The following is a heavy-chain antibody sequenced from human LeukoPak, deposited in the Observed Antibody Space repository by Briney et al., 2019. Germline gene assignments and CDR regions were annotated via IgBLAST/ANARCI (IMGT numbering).Heavy chain of an antibody. CDR3: ARETYYYDSSGEIDY. D-gene: IGHD3-22*01. Sequence: ASVKVSCKASGYTFTSYGISWVRQAPGQGLEWMGWISAYNGNTNYAQKLQGRVTMTTDTSTSTAYMELRSLRSDDTAVYYCARETYYYDSSGEIDYWGQGTLVTVSS. CDR2: ISAYNGNT. CDR1: GYTFTSYG. V-gene: IGHV1-18*01. J-gene: IGHJ4*02.